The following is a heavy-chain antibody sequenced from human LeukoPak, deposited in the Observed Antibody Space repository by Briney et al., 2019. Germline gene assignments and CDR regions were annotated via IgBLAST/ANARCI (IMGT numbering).Heavy chain of an antibody. Sequence: SETLSLTCTVSGGSFSSHYWSWLRQPPGKGLEWIGYMFDTRRTKANPSLESRVTLSADTSKNQLSLRLTSVTAADTAVYYCANIKRGNIFGYFDFWGQGILVTVSS. CDR3: ANIKRGNIFGYFDF. J-gene: IGHJ4*02. D-gene: IGHD5-18*01. CDR2: MFDTRRT. V-gene: IGHV4-59*11. CDR1: GGSFSSHY.